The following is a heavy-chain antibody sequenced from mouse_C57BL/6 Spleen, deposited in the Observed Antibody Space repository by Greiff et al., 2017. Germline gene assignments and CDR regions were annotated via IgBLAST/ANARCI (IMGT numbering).Heavy chain of an antibody. V-gene: IGHV1-42*01. CDR1: GYSFTGYY. D-gene: IGHD2-4*01. Sequence: EVQLQQSGPELVKPGASVKISCKASGYSFTGYYMNWVKQSPEKSLEWIGEINPSTGGTTYNQKFKAKATLTVDKSSSTAYMQLKSLTSEDSAVYYCARIYYDYRYFDVWGTGTTVTVSS. CDR2: INPSTGGT. J-gene: IGHJ1*03. CDR3: ARIYYDYRYFDV.